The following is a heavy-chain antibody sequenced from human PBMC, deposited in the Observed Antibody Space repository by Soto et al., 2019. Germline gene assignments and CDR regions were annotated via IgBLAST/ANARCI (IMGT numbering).Heavy chain of an antibody. CDR2: ISYSGDT. J-gene: IGHJ6*04. CDR1: GDSIQSGF. V-gene: IGHV4-59*08. D-gene: IGHD3-22*01. Sequence: SGTVSQTCAVSGDSIQSGFWSWIRQPPGQGLEWFGYISYSGDTKDNPSLKSRVSMSIDTSKNQFSLKLSSVTAADTALYFCARVGPDSGYYALLDVWGKGITVTVSS. CDR3: ARVGPDSGYYALLDV.